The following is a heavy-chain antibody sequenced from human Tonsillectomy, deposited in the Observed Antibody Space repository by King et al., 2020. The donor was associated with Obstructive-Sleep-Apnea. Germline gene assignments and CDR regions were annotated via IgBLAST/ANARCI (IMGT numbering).Heavy chain of an antibody. Sequence: VQLVESGGDLVQPGRSLRLSCAASGFTFDDYAMHWVRQAPGKGLEWVSGISWNSGNRGYADSVKGRFTISRDNAKNSLYLQMNSLRTEDTALYYCARKRTPRYEILTAVFGNDAFDMWGQGTVVTVSS. V-gene: IGHV3-9*01. CDR2: ISWNSGNR. CDR3: ARKRTPRYEILTAVFGNDAFDM. D-gene: IGHD3-9*01. CDR1: GFTFDDYA. J-gene: IGHJ3*02.